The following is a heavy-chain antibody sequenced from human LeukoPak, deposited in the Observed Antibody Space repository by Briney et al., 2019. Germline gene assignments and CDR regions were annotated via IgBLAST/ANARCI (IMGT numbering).Heavy chain of an antibody. V-gene: IGHV3-74*01. D-gene: IGHD3-16*01. CDR3: IREVQVRASASLGL. Sequence: GGSLRLSCAASGFSISGYWMHWVRHAAGEGLVWVSRMNSGGTTINYADSGKGRFTISRDNVDNTLHLQMNSLRVEDTAVYYCIREVQVRASASLGLWGQGTLVTVSS. CDR1: GFSISGYW. J-gene: IGHJ4*01. CDR2: MNSGGTTI.